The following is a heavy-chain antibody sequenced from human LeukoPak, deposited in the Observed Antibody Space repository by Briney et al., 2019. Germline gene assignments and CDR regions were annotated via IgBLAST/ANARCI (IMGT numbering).Heavy chain of an antibody. J-gene: IGHJ4*02. CDR2: THYGGST. CDR3: VCSTSIGGHLEVY. Sequence: SETLSLTCGVSGGSISSYYWTWIRQPPGRGLEWIGYTHYGGSTSYSSSLKSRVTMSVDTSKNQFSLRLTSVTAADTAVYYCVCSTSIGGHLEVYWGQGTLVTVSS. V-gene: IGHV4-59*08. D-gene: IGHD1-1*01. CDR1: GGSISSYY.